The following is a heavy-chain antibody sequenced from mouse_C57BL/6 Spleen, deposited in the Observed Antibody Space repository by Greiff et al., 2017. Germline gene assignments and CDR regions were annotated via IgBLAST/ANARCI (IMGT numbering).Heavy chain of an antibody. CDR2: ISYDGSN. CDR1: GYSITSGYY. D-gene: IGHD1-1*01. Sequence: EVKVEESGPGLVKPSQSLSLTCSVSGYSITSGYYWNWIRQFPGNKLAWMGYISYDGSNNYNPSLKNRNSITRDTSKNQFFLKLNAVTTEDTATYYCATHYYGDREYYFDYWGQGTTLTVSA. V-gene: IGHV3-6*01. CDR3: ATHYYGDREYYFDY. J-gene: IGHJ2*01.